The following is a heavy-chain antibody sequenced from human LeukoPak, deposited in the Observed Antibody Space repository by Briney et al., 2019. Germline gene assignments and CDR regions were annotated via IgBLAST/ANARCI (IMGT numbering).Heavy chain of an antibody. J-gene: IGHJ5*02. D-gene: IGHD4-17*01. V-gene: IGHV5-51*01. Sequence: GESLKISCKASGYSFTSFWIGWVRQMPGKGLEWVGIIYPGDSDTRYSPSFQGQVTISADKSITTAYLHWSSLKASDTAMYYCARRVEYGDYEGFDPWGQGTLVTVSS. CDR1: GYSFTSFW. CDR2: IYPGDSDT. CDR3: ARRVEYGDYEGFDP.